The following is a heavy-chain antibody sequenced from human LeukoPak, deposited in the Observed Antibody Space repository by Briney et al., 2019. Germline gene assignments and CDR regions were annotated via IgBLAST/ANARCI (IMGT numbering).Heavy chain of an antibody. CDR2: IWHDGSYE. J-gene: IGHJ4*02. V-gene: IGHV3-33*06. D-gene: IGHD5-24*01. CDR3: GNDVEGATSQYC. CDR1: RFTYIWYV. Sequence: PGRSLRLSCLSTRFTYIWYVMHGVRQAPGKGLEWVAVIWHDGSYEYYADSVKGRFTISRYSSKNTLYLQMNSLRAEDTAVYYCGNDVEGATSQYCWGQGTLVTVSS.